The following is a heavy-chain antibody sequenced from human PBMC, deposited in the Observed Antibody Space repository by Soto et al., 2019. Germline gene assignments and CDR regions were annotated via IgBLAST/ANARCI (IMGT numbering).Heavy chain of an antibody. D-gene: IGHD5-12*01. CDR3: AKERRYSFDAFDI. Sequence: QEQLVESGGGVVQAGRSLRLSCAASGFTFNFFGMHWVRQAPGKGLEWVAVISYDGREKYYADSVKGRITMSRDNSKNMVYLEMSSLRPEDTFVYYCAKERRYSFDAFDIWGHGTMVTVSS. CDR2: ISYDGREK. J-gene: IGHJ3*02. V-gene: IGHV3-30*18. CDR1: GFTFNFFG.